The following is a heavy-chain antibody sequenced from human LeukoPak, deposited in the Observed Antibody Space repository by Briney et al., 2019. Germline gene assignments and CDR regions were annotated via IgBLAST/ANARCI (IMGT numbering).Heavy chain of an antibody. V-gene: IGHV4-34*01. D-gene: IGHD5-12*01. CDR2: INHSGST. Sequence: PSETLSLTCAVYGGSFSGYYWSWIRQPPGKGLEWIGEINHSGSTNYNPSLKSRVTISVDTSKNQFSLKLSSVTAADTAVYYCARSDPLIVARRYYFDYWGQGTLATVSS. J-gene: IGHJ4*02. CDR1: GGSFSGYY. CDR3: ARSDPLIVARRYYFDY.